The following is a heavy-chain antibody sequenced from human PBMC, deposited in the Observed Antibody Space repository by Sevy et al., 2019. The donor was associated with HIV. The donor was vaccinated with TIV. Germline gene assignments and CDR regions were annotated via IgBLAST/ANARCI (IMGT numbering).Heavy chain of an antibody. CDR3: ARPQRPSGYSRSGDAFDV. V-gene: IGHV1-69*13. CDR2: IVPSFDLS. D-gene: IGHD6-13*01. J-gene: IGHJ3*01. CDR1: GVTFSGYA. Sequence: ASVKVSCKASGVTFSGYAINWVRQTPGQGLEWMGWIVPSFDLSKYAQKFQGRVTFTADESTDTAYMKLSSLRSDDTAVYYCARPQRPSGYSRSGDAFDVWGQGTMVTVSS.